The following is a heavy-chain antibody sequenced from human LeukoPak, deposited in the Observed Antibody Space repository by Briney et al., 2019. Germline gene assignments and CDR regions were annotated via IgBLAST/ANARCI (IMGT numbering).Heavy chain of an antibody. V-gene: IGHV4-59*13. Sequence: SETLTLTCTVSVDSISTYYWSWIRQPPGKGLEGIGYIYYSWSTNYNPSLKSRVTISVDTSKKQSSLKLSSVTAADTAVYYCARTDRGFTGVTYYFDYWGQGSLVTVSS. CDR1: VDSISTYY. D-gene: IGHD2-8*01. J-gene: IGHJ4*02. CDR2: IYYSWST. CDR3: ARTDRGFTGVTYYFDY.